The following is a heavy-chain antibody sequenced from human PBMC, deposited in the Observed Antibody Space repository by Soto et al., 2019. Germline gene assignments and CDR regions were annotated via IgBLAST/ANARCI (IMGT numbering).Heavy chain of an antibody. CDR2: ISSSSSTI. CDR1: GFTFSSYS. Sequence: GGSLRLSCAASGFTFSSYSMNWVRQAPGKGLEWVSYISSSSSTIYYADSVKGRFTISRDNAKNSLYLQMNSLRAEDTAVYYCARDTYYDSSGPDYWGQGTLVTV. D-gene: IGHD3-22*01. V-gene: IGHV3-48*01. J-gene: IGHJ4*02. CDR3: ARDTYYDSSGPDY.